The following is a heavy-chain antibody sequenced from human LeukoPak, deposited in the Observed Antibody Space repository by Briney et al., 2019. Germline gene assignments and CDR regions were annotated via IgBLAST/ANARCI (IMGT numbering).Heavy chain of an antibody. J-gene: IGHJ5*02. Sequence: ASVKVSCKASGYTFTSYYMHWVRQAPGQGLEWMGIINPSGGSTSYAQKFQGRVTMTRDMSTSTVYMELSSLRSEDTAVYYCAIGRTQRWLQLHIWGNWFDPWGQGTLVTVSS. CDR2: INPSGGST. D-gene: IGHD5-24*01. CDR3: AIGRTQRWLQLHIWGNWFDP. CDR1: GYTFTSYY. V-gene: IGHV1-46*01.